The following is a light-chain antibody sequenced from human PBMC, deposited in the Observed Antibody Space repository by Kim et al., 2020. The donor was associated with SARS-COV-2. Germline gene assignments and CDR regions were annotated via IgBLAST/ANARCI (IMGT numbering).Light chain of an antibody. V-gene: IGLV1-40*01. CDR3: QSYDRSLSGLWV. Sequence: TSCTGRLSNIGAGYDVHWYQQLPGTAHRLLIYGTNNRPSGVPDGFAGSKSGTSASLAITGLQAEDGADYYCQSYDRSLSGLWVFGGGTQLTVL. CDR2: GTN. J-gene: IGLJ3*02. CDR1: LSNIGAGYD.